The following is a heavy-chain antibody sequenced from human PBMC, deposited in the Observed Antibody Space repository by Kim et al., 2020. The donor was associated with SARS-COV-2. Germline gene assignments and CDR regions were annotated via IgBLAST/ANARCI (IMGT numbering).Heavy chain of an antibody. CDR3: AREPDSFHI. V-gene: IGHV7-4-1*02. Sequence: ASGYTFSSYAINWVRQAPGQGLEWMGWINTNTGNPTYAQGFTGRFVFSLDASVSTAYLQISSLKAEDTAMYYCAREPDSFHIWGQGTMVTVSS. CDR2: INTNTGNP. D-gene: IGHD2-2*01. CDR1: GYTFSSYA. J-gene: IGHJ3*02.